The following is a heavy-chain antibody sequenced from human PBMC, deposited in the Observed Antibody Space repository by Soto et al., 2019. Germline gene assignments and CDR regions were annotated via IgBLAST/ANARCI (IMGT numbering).Heavy chain of an antibody. Sequence: PGGSLRLSCAASGFAFSNAWINWVRQAPGKGLEWVGRIKSKTDGGTTDFAAPVRGRFAISRDDSKNMVYMQMNSLKTEDTAVYYCTTDSYITMIVVRSDYWGHGTLVTVSS. CDR1: GFAFSNAW. J-gene: IGHJ4*01. V-gene: IGHV3-15*07. CDR2: IKSKTDGGTT. CDR3: TTDSYITMIVVRSDY. D-gene: IGHD3-22*01.